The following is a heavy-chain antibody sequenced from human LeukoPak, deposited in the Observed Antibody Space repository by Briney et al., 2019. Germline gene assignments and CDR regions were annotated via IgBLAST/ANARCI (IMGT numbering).Heavy chain of an antibody. CDR1: GFTFSSYS. CDR2: ISSSSSTI. D-gene: IGHD5-18*01. Sequence: GGSLRLSCAASGFTFSSYSMNWVRQAPGKGLEWVSYISSSSSTIYYADSVKGRFTISRDNAKNSLYLQMNSLRAEDTAVYYCARDRRLWLLTYWGQGTLVTVSS. CDR3: ARDRRLWLLTY. V-gene: IGHV3-48*01. J-gene: IGHJ4*02.